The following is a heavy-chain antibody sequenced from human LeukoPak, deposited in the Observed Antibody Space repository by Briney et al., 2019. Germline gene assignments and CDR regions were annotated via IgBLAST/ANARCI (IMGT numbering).Heavy chain of an antibody. CDR1: GGSISSYY. V-gene: IGHV4-59*04. CDR2: IYYSGST. D-gene: IGHD3-10*01. J-gene: IGHJ6*03. CDR3: ASVRRGFGDLSKYYSYYYMDV. Sequence: PSETLSLTCTVSGGSISSYYWSWIRQPPGKGLEWIGYIYYSGSTYYNPSLKSRVTISVDTSKNQSSLKLSSVTAADTAVYYCASVRRGFGDLSKYYSYYYMDVWGKGTTVTISS.